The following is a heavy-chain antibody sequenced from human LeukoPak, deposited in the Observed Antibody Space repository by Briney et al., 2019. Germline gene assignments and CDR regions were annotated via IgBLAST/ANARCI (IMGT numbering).Heavy chain of an antibody. CDR1: GGSISTSSYY. J-gene: IGHJ2*01. V-gene: IGHV4-39*01. Sequence: PETPSLTCTISGGSISTSSYYWGWIRQPPGKGLEWIGSVFYSGSTYYNPSLKSRVTISVDTSKNQFSLNLSSVTAADTAVYYCARPATVTTSFWYFDLWGRGTLVTVSS. CDR2: VFYSGST. CDR3: ARPATVTTSFWYFDL. D-gene: IGHD4-17*01.